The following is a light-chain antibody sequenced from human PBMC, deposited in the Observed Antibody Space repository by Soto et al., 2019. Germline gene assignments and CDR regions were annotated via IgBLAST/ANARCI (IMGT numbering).Light chain of an antibody. CDR3: QQYENLPLT. J-gene: IGKJ4*01. CDR2: DAS. V-gene: IGKV1-33*01. CDR1: QDVKNY. Sequence: DIQMTPSPSSLSASVGDRVTITCQASQDVKNYLNWYQQKPGKAPKLLIYDASNLERGVPSRFSGSGTGTEYTVTISSLQAEDNGTYYCQQYENLPLTFGGGTKVDIK.